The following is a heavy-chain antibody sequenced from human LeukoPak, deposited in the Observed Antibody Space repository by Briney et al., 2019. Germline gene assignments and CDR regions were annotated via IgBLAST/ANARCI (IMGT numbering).Heavy chain of an antibody. J-gene: IGHJ4*02. Sequence: GRSLRLSCAASGFTFSSYAMHWVRQAPGNGLEWVAVISYDGSNKYYADYVKGRVTISRDNSKNTLYLQMNSLRAEDTAVYYCARDTISYDFWSGYPYYWGQGTLVTVSS. V-gene: IGHV3-30-3*01. D-gene: IGHD3-3*01. CDR3: ARDTISYDFWSGYPYY. CDR2: ISYDGSNK. CDR1: GFTFSSYA.